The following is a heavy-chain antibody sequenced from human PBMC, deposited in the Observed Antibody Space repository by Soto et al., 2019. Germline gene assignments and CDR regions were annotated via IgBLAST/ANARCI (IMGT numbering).Heavy chain of an antibody. CDR2: IIPILGIA. D-gene: IGHD6-6*01. J-gene: IGHJ4*02. V-gene: IGHV1-69*02. CDR3: AGVRVPYSSSYYSDY. Sequence: QVQLVQSGAEVKKPGSSVKVSCKASGGTFSSYTISWVRQAPGQGLEWMGRIIPILGIANYAQKFQGRVTITADKSTSTAYMELSSLRSEDTAVYYCAGVRVPYSSSYYSDYRGRGTLVTVSS. CDR1: GGTFSSYT.